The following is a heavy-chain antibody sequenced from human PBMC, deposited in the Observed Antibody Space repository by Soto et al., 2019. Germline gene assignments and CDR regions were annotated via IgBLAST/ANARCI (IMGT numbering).Heavy chain of an antibody. J-gene: IGHJ5*02. V-gene: IGHV1-18*01. D-gene: IGHD5-12*01. CDR2: ISAYNGNT. CDR3: ARVAMRGYSGYGPDWFDP. CDR1: GYTFTSYG. Sequence: ASVKVSCKASGYTFTSYGISWVRQAPGQGLEWMGWISAYNGNTNYAQKLQGRVTMTTDPSTSTAYMELRSLRSDDTAVYYCARVAMRGYSGYGPDWFDPWGQGTLVTVSS.